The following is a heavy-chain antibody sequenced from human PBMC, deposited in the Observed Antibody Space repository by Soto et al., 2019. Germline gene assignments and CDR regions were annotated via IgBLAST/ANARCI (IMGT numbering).Heavy chain of an antibody. V-gene: IGHV3-7*01. CDR1: GFTFSSHW. Sequence: EVQVVESGGGLVQPGGSLRLSCAASGFTFSSHWRTWVRQVPGKGLEWVANINQDGSDQYYVDSVKGRFTISRDNAKNSLCLHMNSLRVEDTAVYYCATSMRHTLNPWGQGTLVTVSS. CDR3: ATSMRHTLNP. J-gene: IGHJ5*02. D-gene: IGHD2-8*01. CDR2: INQDGSDQ.